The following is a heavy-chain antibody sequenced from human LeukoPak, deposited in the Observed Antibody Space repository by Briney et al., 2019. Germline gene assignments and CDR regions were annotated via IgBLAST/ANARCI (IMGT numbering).Heavy chain of an antibody. J-gene: IGHJ6*03. CDR1: GFTFSSYG. CDR3: AKEEWGPDYYYYMDV. CDR2: ISYDGSNK. D-gene: IGHD1-26*01. Sequence: GGSLRLSCAASGFTFSSYGMHWVRQAPGKGLEWVAVISYDGSNKYYADSVKGRFTISRDNSKNTLYLQMNILRAEDTAVYYCAKEEWGPDYYYYMDVWGKGTTVTVSS. V-gene: IGHV3-30*18.